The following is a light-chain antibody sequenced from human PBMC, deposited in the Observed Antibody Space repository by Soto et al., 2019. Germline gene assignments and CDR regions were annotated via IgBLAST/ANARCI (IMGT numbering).Light chain of an antibody. J-gene: IGKJ2*01. CDR2: KVS. Sequence: DVVMTQSPLSLPVTLGQPASISCRSSQSLVYSNGNTYLNWFQQRPGQSPRRLIYKVSNRDSGVPDRFSGSGSGTDFTLKISRVEAEDVGGYYCMQGTHWLYTFGQGNKLEIK. CDR1: QSLVYSNGNTY. CDR3: MQGTHWLYT. V-gene: IGKV2-30*01.